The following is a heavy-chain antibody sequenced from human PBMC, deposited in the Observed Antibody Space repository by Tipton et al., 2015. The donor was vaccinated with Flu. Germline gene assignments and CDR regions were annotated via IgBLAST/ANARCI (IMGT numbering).Heavy chain of an antibody. J-gene: IGHJ2*01. CDR3: AREGRAGLRYFDL. Sequence: TLSLTCSVSGGSINTYYWSWIRQPPGKGLEWIGYIYYSGFTNYNPSLQSRVTISVDTSKNQFSLKLSSVTAADTAVYYCAREGRAGLRYFDLWGRGTLVTVSS. CDR2: IYYSGFT. V-gene: IGHV4-59*01. D-gene: IGHD3/OR15-3a*01. CDR1: GGSINTYY.